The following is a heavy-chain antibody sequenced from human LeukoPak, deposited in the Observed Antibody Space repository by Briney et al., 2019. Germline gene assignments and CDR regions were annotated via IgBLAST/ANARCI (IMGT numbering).Heavy chain of an antibody. D-gene: IGHD3-9*01. J-gene: IGHJ4*02. Sequence: SGPALVKPTQTLTLTCTFSGFSLSTSGMCVSWIRQPPGKALEWLARIDWDDDKYYSTSLKTRLTISKDTSKNQVVLTMTNMDPVDTATYYCAHRPPVLRYFDWLLVWGQGTLVTVSS. CDR1: GFSLSTSGMC. V-gene: IGHV2-70*12. CDR3: AHRPPVLRYFDWLLV. CDR2: IDWDDDK.